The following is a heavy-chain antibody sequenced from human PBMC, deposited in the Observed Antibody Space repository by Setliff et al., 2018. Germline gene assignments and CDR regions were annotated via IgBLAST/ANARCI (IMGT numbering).Heavy chain of an antibody. V-gene: IGHV4-34*01. J-gene: IGHJ6*03. D-gene: IGHD6-19*01. CDR1: GGSFSGYY. CDR2: INHSGST. CDR3: ARGFAAEYSSGWGTWYYYYYMDV. Sequence: ASETLSLTCAVYGGSFSGYYWSWIRQPPGKGLEWIGEINHSGSTNYNPSLKSRVTISVDTSKNQFSLKLSSVTAADTAVYYCARGFAAEYSSGWGTWYYYYYMDVWGKGTTVTVSS.